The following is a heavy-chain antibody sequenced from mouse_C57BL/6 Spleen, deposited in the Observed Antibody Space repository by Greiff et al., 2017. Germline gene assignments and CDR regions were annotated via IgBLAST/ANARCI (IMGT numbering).Heavy chain of an antibody. CDR2: IWRGGST. J-gene: IGHJ4*01. D-gene: IGHD1-1*01. V-gene: IGHV2-5*01. Sequence: QVQLQQSGPGLVQPSQSLSITCTVSGFSLTSYGVHWGRQSPGKGLEWLGVIWRGGSTDYNAAFMSRLSITKDNSKSQVFFKMNSLQADDTAIYYCAKKGGSSRAMDYWGQGTSVTVSS. CDR1: GFSLTSYG. CDR3: AKKGGSSRAMDY.